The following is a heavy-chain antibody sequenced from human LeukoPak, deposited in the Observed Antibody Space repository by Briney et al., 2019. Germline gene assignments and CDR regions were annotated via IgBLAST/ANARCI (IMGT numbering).Heavy chain of an antibody. Sequence: SETLSLTCTVSGGSISNSFYYWGWIRQPPGKGLEWIGSIYYSGSTYYNPSLKSRVTISVDTSKNQFSLKLSSVTAADTAVYYCARHNRALGYCSGGSCFGWFDPWGQGTLVTVSS. D-gene: IGHD2-15*01. V-gene: IGHV4-39*01. J-gene: IGHJ5*02. CDR1: GGSISNSFYY. CDR2: IYYSGST. CDR3: ARHNRALGYCSGGSCFGWFDP.